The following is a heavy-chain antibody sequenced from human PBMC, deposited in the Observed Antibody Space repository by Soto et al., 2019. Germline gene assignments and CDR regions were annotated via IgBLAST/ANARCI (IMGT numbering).Heavy chain of an antibody. CDR3: ARLVYDSRLNYLYFDH. J-gene: IGHJ4*02. D-gene: IGHD3-22*01. V-gene: IGHV4-4*02. CDR2: VYNDGSA. Sequence: SETLSLTCDVSGVSISSGNWWSWVRQPPGKGLEWIAEVYNDGSANYHPSLGSRATISVDRSKNQFSLRLSSVTAADTGKYYCARLVYDSRLNYLYFDHWGQGTLVTVSS. CDR1: GVSISSGNW.